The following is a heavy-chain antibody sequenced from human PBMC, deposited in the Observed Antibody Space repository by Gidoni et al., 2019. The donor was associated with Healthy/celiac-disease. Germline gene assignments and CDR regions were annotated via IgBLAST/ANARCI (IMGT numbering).Heavy chain of an antibody. J-gene: IGHJ4*02. V-gene: IGHV1-8*01. CDR2: MNPNSGKT. D-gene: IGHD3-10*01. CDR3: ARVSGRFRESLLFDY. Sequence: QVQLVQSGAEVKKPGASVKVSFKASGYPFTSSAINGVRQATGPGLEWMGWMNPNSGKTGYAQKFQGRGTMTRNTSISTAYMELSSLRSEDTAVYYCARVSGRFRESLLFDYWGQGTLVTVSS. CDR1: GYPFTSSA.